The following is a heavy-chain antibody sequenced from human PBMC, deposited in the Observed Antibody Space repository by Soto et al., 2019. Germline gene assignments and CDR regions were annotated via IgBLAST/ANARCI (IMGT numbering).Heavy chain of an antibody. J-gene: IGHJ4*02. CDR1: GFTFSSYY. D-gene: IGHD1-26*01. Sequence: EVQLVESGGVLVQPGGTLRLSCAASGFTFSSYYMSWVRQAQGKGLEWVANVNEDGSEKYYVDSVKGRFTVSRDNAKNSLYLQMNSLSAEDTAVYYCAKWGESGSDYWGQGTLVTVSS. V-gene: IGHV3-7*01. CDR2: VNEDGSEK. CDR3: AKWGESGSDY.